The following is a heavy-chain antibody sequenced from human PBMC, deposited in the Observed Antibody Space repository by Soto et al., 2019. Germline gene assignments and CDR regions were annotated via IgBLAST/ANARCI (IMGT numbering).Heavy chain of an antibody. D-gene: IGHD3-10*01. Sequence: GASVKVSCKASGYTFPSYDINWVRQATGQGLEWMGWMNPIFGTANYAQKFQGRVTITADESTSTAYMELSSLRSEDTAVYYCAKNYGSGSYRKPDYYYYYGMDVWGQGTTVTVSS. V-gene: IGHV1-69*13. CDR1: GYTFPSYD. CDR3: AKNYGSGSYRKPDYYYYYGMDV. CDR2: MNPIFGTA. J-gene: IGHJ6*02.